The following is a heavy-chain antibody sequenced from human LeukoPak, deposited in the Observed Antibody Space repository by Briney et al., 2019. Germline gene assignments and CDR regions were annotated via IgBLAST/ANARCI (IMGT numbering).Heavy chain of an antibody. CDR1: GFTFSSYE. CDR2: ISSSSSTI. D-gene: IGHD2-15*01. CDR3: ARDGYCSGGSCYPA. Sequence: GGSLRLSCAASGFTFSSYEMNWVRQAPGKGLEGVSYISSSSSTIYYADSVKGRFTISMDNAKNSLYLQMNSLRAEDTAVYYCARDGYCSGGSCYPAWGQGTLVTVSS. J-gene: IGHJ5*02. V-gene: IGHV3-48*03.